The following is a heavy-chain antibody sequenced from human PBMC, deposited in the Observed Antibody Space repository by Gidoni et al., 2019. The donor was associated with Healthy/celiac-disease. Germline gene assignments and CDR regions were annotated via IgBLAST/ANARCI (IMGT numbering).Heavy chain of an antibody. Sequence: QVQLQQWGAGLLKPSETLSLTCAVYGGSFSGYYWSWIRQPPGKGLEWIGEINHSGSTNYNPSLKSRVTISVDTSKNQFSLKLSSVTAADTAVYYCARLRITMVRGVKNSYYFDYWGQGTLVTVSS. J-gene: IGHJ4*02. CDR1: GGSFSGYY. V-gene: IGHV4-34*01. CDR3: ARLRITMVRGVKNSYYFDY. CDR2: INHSGST. D-gene: IGHD3-10*01.